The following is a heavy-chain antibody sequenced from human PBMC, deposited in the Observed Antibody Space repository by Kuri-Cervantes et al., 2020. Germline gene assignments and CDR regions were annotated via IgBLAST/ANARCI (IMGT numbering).Heavy chain of an antibody. CDR3: ARAAYSGYDLGAGY. CDR1: GFTVSRNY. Sequence: GGSLRLSCVASGFTVSRNYMSWVRQAPGKGLEWVSVVYSGGSTDYADSVKGRFTISRDNSKNTLYLQMNSLRAEDTAVYYCARAAYSGYDLGAGYWGQGTLVTVSS. CDR2: VYSGGST. J-gene: IGHJ4*02. D-gene: IGHD5-12*01. V-gene: IGHV3-66*02.